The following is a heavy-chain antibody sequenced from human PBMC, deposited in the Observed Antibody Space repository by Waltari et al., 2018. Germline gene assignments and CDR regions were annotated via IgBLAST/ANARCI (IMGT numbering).Heavy chain of an antibody. V-gene: IGHV4-59*01. J-gene: IGHJ6*03. D-gene: IGHD6-13*01. Sequence: QVQLQESGPGLVKPSETLSLTCTVSGGSISSYYWSWIRQPPGKGLEWIGYIYYSGSTNYNPSLKSRVTISVDTSKNQFSLKLSSVTAADTAVYYCARAAAGPYYYYYYMDVWGKGTTVTISS. CDR2: IYYSGST. CDR3: ARAAAGPYYYYYYMDV. CDR1: GGSISSYY.